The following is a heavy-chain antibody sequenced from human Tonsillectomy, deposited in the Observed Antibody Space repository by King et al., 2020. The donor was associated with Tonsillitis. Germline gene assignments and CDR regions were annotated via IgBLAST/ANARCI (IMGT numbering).Heavy chain of an antibody. Sequence: LQLQESGPGLVKPSETLSLTCTVSGGSISSYYWSLIRQPPGKGLEWIGYIYYSGSTNYNPSLKSRVTISVDTSKNQFSLKLSSVTAADTAGYYCARGGRGDSGGYYKNLYWNYWGQGTLVTVSS. V-gene: IGHV4-59*01. CDR2: IYYSGST. D-gene: IGHD3-22*01. CDR1: GGSISSYY. CDR3: ARGGRGDSGGYYKNLYWNY. J-gene: IGHJ4*02.